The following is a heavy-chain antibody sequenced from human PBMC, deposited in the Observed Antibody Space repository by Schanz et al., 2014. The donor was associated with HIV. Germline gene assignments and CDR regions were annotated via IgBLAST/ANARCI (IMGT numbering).Heavy chain of an antibody. J-gene: IGHJ6*02. CDR3: ANSGYCTSGVCYTRGYDTDV. D-gene: IGHD2-8*01. Sequence: VQLVESGGCVVQPGRSLRLSCSASGFTFSSNGMHWVRQAPGKGLEWLSSISSSGGYIYYADSEKGRFTISRDNSKNSVFLQMDRLRAEDTAVYYCANSGYCTSGVCYTRGYDTDVWGQGTTVTVSS. V-gene: IGHV3-21*04. CDR1: GFTFSSNG. CDR2: ISSSGGYI.